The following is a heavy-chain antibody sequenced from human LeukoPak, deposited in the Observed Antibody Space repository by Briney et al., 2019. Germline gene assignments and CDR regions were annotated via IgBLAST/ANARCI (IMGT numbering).Heavy chain of an antibody. J-gene: IGHJ4*02. Sequence: PSETLSLTCTVSGGSISSSSYYWGWIRQPPGKGLEWIGSIYYSGSTYYNPSLKSRVTISVDTSKNQFSLKLSSVTAADTAVYYCAMYYYGSSKTFDYWGQGTLVTVSS. V-gene: IGHV4-39*01. CDR2: IYYSGST. CDR1: GGSISSSSYY. CDR3: AMYYYGSSKTFDY. D-gene: IGHD3-10*01.